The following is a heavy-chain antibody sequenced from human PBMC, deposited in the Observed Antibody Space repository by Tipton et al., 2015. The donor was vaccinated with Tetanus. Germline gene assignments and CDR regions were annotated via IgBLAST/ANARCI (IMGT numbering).Heavy chain of an antibody. V-gene: IGHV3-7*01. Sequence: GSLRLSCVASGFIFSDHWMSWVRQAAGKGLEWVASIQPDGSESHFVDSVKGRFTISRDNTKNSLYLQMNSLRNEDTAVYYCVTGTLRYGAWGQGTLVTVSS. D-gene: IGHD3-9*01. CDR2: IQPDGSES. J-gene: IGHJ5*02. CDR3: VTGTLRYGA. CDR1: GFIFSDHW.